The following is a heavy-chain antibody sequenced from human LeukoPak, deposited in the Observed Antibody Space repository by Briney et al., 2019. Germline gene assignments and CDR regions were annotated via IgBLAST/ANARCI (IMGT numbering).Heavy chain of an antibody. CDR3: VRDRDGWYPRDL. D-gene: IGHD6-19*01. V-gene: IGHV1-2*02. Sequence: ATVKLSCKASGYSFSDFYLHWVRQAPGQGLEWMGWINPNSADTNYAQKFQGRVTMTRDTSITTAFMELARLRSDDTGVYCCVRDRDGWYPRDLWAQGTLVSVSS. J-gene: IGHJ5*02. CDR2: INPNSADT. CDR1: GYSFSDFY.